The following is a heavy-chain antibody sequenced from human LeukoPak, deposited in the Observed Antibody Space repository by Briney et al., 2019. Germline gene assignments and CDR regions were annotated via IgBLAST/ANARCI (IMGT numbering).Heavy chain of an antibody. CDR2: IYYSGST. V-gene: IGHV4-39*07. J-gene: IGHJ4*02. Sequence: AETLSLTCTVSGGSISSSSYYWGWILQPPGKGLEWIGSIYYSGSTYYNPSLKSRVTISVDTSKNQFSLKLSSVTAADTAVYYCASDIAAAGPTLYWGQGTLVTVSS. D-gene: IGHD6-13*01. CDR3: ASDIAAAGPTLY. CDR1: GGSISSSSYY.